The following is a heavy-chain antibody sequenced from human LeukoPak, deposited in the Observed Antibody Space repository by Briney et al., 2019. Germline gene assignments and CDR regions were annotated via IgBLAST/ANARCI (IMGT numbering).Heavy chain of an antibody. CDR1: GGTFSSYA. CDR3: ARVVVGATTWYDY. Sequence: SVKVSCKASGGTFSSYAISWVRQAPGQGLEWMGRIIPILGTANYAQKFQGRVTITPDESTRAAYMEMSSLRSEDTAVYYCARVVVGATTWYDYWGQGTLVTVSS. J-gene: IGHJ4*02. V-gene: IGHV1-69*11. D-gene: IGHD1-26*01. CDR2: IIPILGTA.